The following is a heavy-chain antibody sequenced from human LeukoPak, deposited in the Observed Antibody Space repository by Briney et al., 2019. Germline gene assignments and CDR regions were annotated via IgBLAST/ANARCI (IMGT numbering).Heavy chain of an antibody. D-gene: IGHD6-25*01. Sequence: GGPLRLSCVASGFPYNVQTMSWVRQAPGKSLDWVASMREDGSEINYVDSVKGRFTISRDNPKNSLYLQMNSLRAEDTAVYYCARGGAARGRFENWGQGTLVTVSS. V-gene: IGHV3-7*01. CDR1: GFPYNVQT. CDR3: ARGGAARGRFEN. CDR2: MREDGSEI. J-gene: IGHJ4*02.